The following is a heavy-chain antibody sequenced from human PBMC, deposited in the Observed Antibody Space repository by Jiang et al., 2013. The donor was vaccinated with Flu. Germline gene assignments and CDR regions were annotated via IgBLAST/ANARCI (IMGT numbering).Heavy chain of an antibody. Sequence: SLTCTVSGGSISSYYWSWIRQPPGKGLEWIGYIYYSGSTNYNPSLKSRVTISVDTSKNQFSLKLSSVTAADTAVYYCARDATSITMVRGVITSYWYFDLWGRGTLVTVSS. D-gene: IGHD3-10*01. J-gene: IGHJ2*01. V-gene: IGHV4-59*01. CDR2: IYYSGST. CDR3: ARDATSITMVRGVITSYWYFDL. CDR1: GGSISSYY.